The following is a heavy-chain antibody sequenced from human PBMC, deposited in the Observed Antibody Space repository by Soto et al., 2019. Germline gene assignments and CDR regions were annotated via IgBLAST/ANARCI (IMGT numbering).Heavy chain of an antibody. CDR1: GFTFSTYW. Sequence: EVQLVESGGGLVQPGGSLRLSCAASGFTFSTYWMHWVRHAPGKGLVWVSRINSDGSSTNYADSVKGRFTISRDNAENTLYLEINNLRAEDTAVYYCARDYYTRLGHCSGGGCPLDYWGQGTLVTVSS. J-gene: IGHJ4*02. CDR2: INSDGSST. CDR3: ARDYYTRLGHCSGGGCPLDY. V-gene: IGHV3-74*01. D-gene: IGHD2-15*01.